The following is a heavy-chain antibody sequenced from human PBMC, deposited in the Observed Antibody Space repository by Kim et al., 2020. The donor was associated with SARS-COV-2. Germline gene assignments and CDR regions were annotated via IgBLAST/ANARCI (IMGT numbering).Heavy chain of an antibody. D-gene: IGHD4-17*01. J-gene: IGHJ5*02. CDR1: GFTFSSYA. V-gene: IGHV3-23*01. Sequence: GGSLRLSCAASGFTFSSYAMSWVRQAPGKGLEWVSAISGSGGSTYYADSVKGRFTISRDNSKNTLYLQMNSLRAEDTAVYYCAKALYGDYAVNWFDPWGQGTLVTVSS. CDR2: ISGSGGST. CDR3: AKALYGDYAVNWFDP.